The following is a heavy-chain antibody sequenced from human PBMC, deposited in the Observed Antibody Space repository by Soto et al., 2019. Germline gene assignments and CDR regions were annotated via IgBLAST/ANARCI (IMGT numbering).Heavy chain of an antibody. CDR2: ISGYNGDPIT. V-gene: IGHV1-18*01. J-gene: IGHJ4*02. Sequence: QIQLVQSAAEVRKPGASVKVSCKASGYIFTNYAISWVRQAPGQGPDWMGWISGYNGDPITHYSQKFQGRVTMTTDMSTTTAYMELRSLRSDDTAVYYCARDNDVWTGYFFDTWGQGTLVTVSS. D-gene: IGHD3-3*01. CDR3: ARDNDVWTGYFFDT. CDR1: GYIFTNYA.